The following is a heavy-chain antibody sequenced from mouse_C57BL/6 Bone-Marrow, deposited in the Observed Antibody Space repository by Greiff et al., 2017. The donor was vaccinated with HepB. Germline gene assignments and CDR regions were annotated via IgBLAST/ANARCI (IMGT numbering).Heavy chain of an antibody. D-gene: IGHD1-1*01. CDR3: ARWVVYYCSSWGYFDV. V-gene: IGHV1-36*01. J-gene: IGHJ1*03. Sequence: VQLQQSGPVLVKPGPSVKISCKASGFTFTDYYMHWVKQSHGKSLEWIGLVYPYNGGTSYNQKFKGKATLTVDTSSSTAYMELNSLTSEDSAVYYCARWVVYYCSSWGYFDVWGTGTTVTVSS. CDR2: VYPYNGGT. CDR1: GFTFTDYY.